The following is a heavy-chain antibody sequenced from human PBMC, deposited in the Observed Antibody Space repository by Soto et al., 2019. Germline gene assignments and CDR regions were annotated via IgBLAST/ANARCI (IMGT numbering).Heavy chain of an antibody. CDR1: GYTLTELS. J-gene: IGHJ4*02. Sequence: ASVKLSCKVAGYTLTELSMHWVRQAPGKGLEWMGGFDPEDGETIYAQKFQGRVTMTEDTSTDTAYMELSSLRSEDTAVYYCATGGQQLAFRTFDYWGQGTLVTVSS. V-gene: IGHV1-24*01. CDR2: FDPEDGET. CDR3: ATGGQQLAFRTFDY. D-gene: IGHD6-13*01.